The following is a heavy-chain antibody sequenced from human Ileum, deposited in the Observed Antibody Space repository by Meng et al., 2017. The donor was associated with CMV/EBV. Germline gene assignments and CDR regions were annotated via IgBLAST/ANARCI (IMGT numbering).Heavy chain of an antibody. D-gene: IGHD1-1*01. CDR2: INPSNYKT. J-gene: IGHJ4*02. CDR3: ARDPAKLIIVPSSYDF. Sequence: ASVKVSCKASGYTFSSYGISWVRQAPGQGLEWMGWINPSNYKTEYAQKFQGRVILTTDTSTSTAYMEVRSLRSDDTAMYFCARDPAKLIIVPSSYDFWGQGTLVTVSS. V-gene: IGHV1-18*01. CDR1: GYTFSSYG.